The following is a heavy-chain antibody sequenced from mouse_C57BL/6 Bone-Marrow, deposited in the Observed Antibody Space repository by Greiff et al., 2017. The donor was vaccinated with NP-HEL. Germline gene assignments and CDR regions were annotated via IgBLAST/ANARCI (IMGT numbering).Heavy chain of an antibody. J-gene: IGHJ1*03. V-gene: IGHV5-4*01. D-gene: IGHD2-5*01. Sequence: EVKLVESGGGLVKPGGSLKLSCAASGFTFSSYAMSWVRQTPEKRLEWVATISDGGRYTYYPDNVKGRFTISRDNAKNNLYLQMSHLKSEDTAMYYCAREDSNYGYFDVWGTGTTVTVSS. CDR2: ISDGGRYT. CDR3: AREDSNYGYFDV. CDR1: GFTFSSYA.